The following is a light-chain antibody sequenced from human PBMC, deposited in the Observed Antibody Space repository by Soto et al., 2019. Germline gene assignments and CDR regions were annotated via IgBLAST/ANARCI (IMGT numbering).Light chain of an antibody. CDR3: QQRSSWPRA. CDR1: QNIDTY. J-gene: IGKJ4*01. CDR2: DTS. Sequence: EIVLTQSPANLSLSLGERATLSCRTSQNIDTYLVWYQQKPGQPPRLLIYDTSKRATGVPDRFSGSGSGTDFTLTISSLAPEDFALYYCQQRSSWPRAFGGGTKVEI. V-gene: IGKV3-11*01.